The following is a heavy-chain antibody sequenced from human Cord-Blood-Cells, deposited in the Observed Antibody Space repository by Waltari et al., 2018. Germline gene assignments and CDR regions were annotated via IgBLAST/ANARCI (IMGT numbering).Heavy chain of an antibody. CDR2: ISYDGSNK. V-gene: IGHV3-30*04. Sequence: VQLVESGGGVVQPGRSLRLSCAASGLTFSSYAMHWVRQAPGKGLEWVAVISYDGSNKYYADSVKGRFTISRDNSKNTLYLQMNSLRAEDTAVYYCARDLNYDYWGQGTLVTVSS. CDR1: GLTFSSYA. J-gene: IGHJ4*02. CDR3: ARDLNYDY. D-gene: IGHD1-7*01.